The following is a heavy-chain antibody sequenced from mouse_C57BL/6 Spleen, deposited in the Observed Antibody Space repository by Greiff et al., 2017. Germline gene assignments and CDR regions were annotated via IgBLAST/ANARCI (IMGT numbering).Heavy chain of an antibody. D-gene: IGHD1-1*01. J-gene: IGHJ3*01. Sequence: VQLQQPGAELVMPGASVKLSCKASGYTFTSYWMHWVKQRPGQGLEWLGEIDPSDSYTNYNQTFKGKSTLTVDKSSSTAYMQLSSLTSEDSAVYYCARLGTTEGCAYWGQGTLVTVSA. CDR3: ARLGTTEGCAY. CDR2: IDPSDSYT. CDR1: GYTFTSYW. V-gene: IGHV1-69*01.